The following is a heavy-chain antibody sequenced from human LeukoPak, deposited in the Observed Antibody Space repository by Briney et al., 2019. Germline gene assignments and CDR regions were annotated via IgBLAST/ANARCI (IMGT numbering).Heavy chain of an antibody. D-gene: IGHD3-22*01. Sequence: SETLSLTCTVSGGSISSYYWNWIRQPPGKGLEWIGYIYYSGSTNYNPSLKSRVTISVDTSKNQFSLKLSSVTAEDTAVYYCARGADSSGYYSIFYFDYWGQGTLVTVSS. CDR1: GGSISSYY. V-gene: IGHV4-59*01. J-gene: IGHJ4*02. CDR3: ARGADSSGYYSIFYFDY. CDR2: IYYSGST.